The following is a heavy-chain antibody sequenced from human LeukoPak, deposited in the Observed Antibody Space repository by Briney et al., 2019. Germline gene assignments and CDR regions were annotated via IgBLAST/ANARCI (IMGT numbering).Heavy chain of an antibody. D-gene: IGHD5-12*01. J-gene: IGHJ5*02. Sequence: SETLSLTCTVSGGSISGYHWNWIRQSPGKGLEWIANIFYTGNADYNPSLKSRVTISLDTPKNQISLILTSVTAADTAVYYCARVYSGYDLSPRFDPWGQGTQVTVSS. CDR2: IFYTGNA. V-gene: IGHV4-59*01. CDR1: GGSISGYH. CDR3: ARVYSGYDLSPRFDP.